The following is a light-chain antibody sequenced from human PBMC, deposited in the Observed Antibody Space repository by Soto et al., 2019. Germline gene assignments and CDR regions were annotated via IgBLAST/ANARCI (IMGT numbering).Light chain of an antibody. CDR3: QQRSNWLIT. J-gene: IGKJ5*01. CDR1: QNVSSY. Sequence: EIVLTQSPATLSLSPGERATISCRASQNVSSYLAWYQQKPGQAPRLLIYDASNRATGIPARFSGSGSGIDFTLTISSLEPEDFAVYYCQQRSNWLITFGQGTRLEIK. CDR2: DAS. V-gene: IGKV3-11*01.